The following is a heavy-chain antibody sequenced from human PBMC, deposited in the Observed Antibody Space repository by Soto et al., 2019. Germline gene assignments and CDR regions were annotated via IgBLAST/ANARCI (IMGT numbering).Heavy chain of an antibody. CDR3: ARRGGSSSGYYFYGMDV. Sequence: TLSLTCSVSSDSMNSGGYYWSWIRQHPGKGLEWIGYIYSNGDTYYNPSLKSRVTISVDTSKNQFSLNLTSVTAADTAVYYCARRGGSSSGYYFYGMDVWGQGSTVTVSS. CDR1: SDSMNSGGYY. V-gene: IGHV4-31*03. CDR2: IYSNGDT. D-gene: IGHD6-6*01. J-gene: IGHJ6*02.